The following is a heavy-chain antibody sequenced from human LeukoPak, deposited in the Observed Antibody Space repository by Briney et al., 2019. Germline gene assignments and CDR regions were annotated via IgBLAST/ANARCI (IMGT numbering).Heavy chain of an antibody. D-gene: IGHD5-18*01. CDR1: GGSISSYY. J-gene: IGHJ4*02. CDR2: IYTSGST. Sequence: SETLSLTCTVSGGSISSYYWSWIRQPAGKGLEWIGRIYTSGSTNYNPSLKSRVTMSVDTSKNQFSLKLSSVTAADTAVYYCAREGDSYGKKTFDYWGQGTLVTVSS. V-gene: IGHV4-4*07. CDR3: AREGDSYGKKTFDY.